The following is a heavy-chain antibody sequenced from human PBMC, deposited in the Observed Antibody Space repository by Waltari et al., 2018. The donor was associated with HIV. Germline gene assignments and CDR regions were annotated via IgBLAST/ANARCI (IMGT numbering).Heavy chain of an antibody. J-gene: IGHJ4*02. CDR2: IIPMLGMT. CDR3: ARDGDHASSGYLAS. V-gene: IGHV1-69*12. Sequence: QVQLVQSGAEVKKPGSSLKVSCQASGGTCCSWVRQAPGHGLEWMGGIIPMLGMTQYAQKFQGRIAITADEATSSIYLELVNLKSEDTAVYFCARDGDHASSGYLASWGQGALVSVS. CDR1: GGTCCS. D-gene: IGHD3-22*01.